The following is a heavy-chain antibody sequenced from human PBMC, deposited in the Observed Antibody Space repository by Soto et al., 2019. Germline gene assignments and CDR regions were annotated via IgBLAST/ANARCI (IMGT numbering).Heavy chain of an antibody. D-gene: IGHD6-25*01. J-gene: IGHJ4*02. CDR1: GGSISSGGQY. V-gene: IGHV4-31*03. CDR2: IYDSGST. Sequence: QVQLKESGPGLVKPSQTLSLTCTVSGGSISSGGQYWSWIRQHPGKGLEWIGYIYDSGSTYYIPSIRSRVTLSVDTSKKQFSLKLRSVTAADTAVYYCARDAAEYYFDYWGQGTLVTVSS. CDR3: ARDAAEYYFDY.